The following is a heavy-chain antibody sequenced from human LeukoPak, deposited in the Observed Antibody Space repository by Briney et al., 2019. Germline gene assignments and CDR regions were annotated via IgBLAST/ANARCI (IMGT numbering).Heavy chain of an antibody. CDR2: INPNSGGT. CDR1: GYTFTGYY. J-gene: IGHJ3*02. V-gene: IGHV1-2*02. Sequence: ASVKVSCKASGYTFTGYYMHWVRQAPGQGLEWMGWINPNSGGTNDAQKFQGRVTMTRDTSISTAYMELSRLRSDDTTVYYCARESSPGTAIADAFDIWGQGTMVTVS. CDR3: ARESSPGTAIADAFDI. D-gene: IGHD5-18*01.